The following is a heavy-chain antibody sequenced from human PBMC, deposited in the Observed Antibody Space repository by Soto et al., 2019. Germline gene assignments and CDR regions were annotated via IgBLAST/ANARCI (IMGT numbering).Heavy chain of an antibody. CDR1: GYTFTSYD. CDR2: MNPNSGNT. D-gene: IGHD6-13*01. J-gene: IGHJ4*02. V-gene: IGHV1-8*01. Sequence: ASVKVSCKASGYTFTSYDINWVRQATGQGLEWMGWMNPNSGNTGYAQKFQGRVTMTRNTSISTAYMELSSLRSEDTAVYYWARVVLSSSWYLKSTKFGYWGQGTLVTVSS. CDR3: ARVVLSSSWYLKSTKFGY.